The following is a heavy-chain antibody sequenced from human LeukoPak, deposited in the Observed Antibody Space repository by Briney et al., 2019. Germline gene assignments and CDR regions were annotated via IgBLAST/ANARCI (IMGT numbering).Heavy chain of an antibody. CDR3: ARLAVTNAFDY. J-gene: IGHJ4*02. D-gene: IGHD4-17*01. CDR2: IWYDGSNK. V-gene: IGHV3-33*01. CDR1: GFTFSSYG. Sequence: PGRSLRLSCAASGFTFSSYGMHWVRQAPGKGLEWVAVIWYDGSNKYYADSVKGRFTISRDNSKNTLYLQMNSLRSEDTAVYYCARLAVTNAFDYWGQGTLVTVSS.